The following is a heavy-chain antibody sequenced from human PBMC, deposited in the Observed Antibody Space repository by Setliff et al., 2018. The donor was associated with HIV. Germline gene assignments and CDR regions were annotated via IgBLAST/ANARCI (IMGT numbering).Heavy chain of an antibody. CDR3: AKDRWFSRGYSTTWVEGPFDY. V-gene: IGHV3-20*04. Sequence: GGSLRLSCAASGFTVDNYGMSWVRQSPGKGLEWVSTINWNGVTTYYADSVKGRFTISRDNAKSFLYLQMDSLRAEDTALYYCAKDRWFSRGYSTTWVEGPFDYWGQGTLVTVSS. CDR2: INWNGVTT. CDR1: GFTVDNYG. D-gene: IGHD5-18*01. J-gene: IGHJ4*02.